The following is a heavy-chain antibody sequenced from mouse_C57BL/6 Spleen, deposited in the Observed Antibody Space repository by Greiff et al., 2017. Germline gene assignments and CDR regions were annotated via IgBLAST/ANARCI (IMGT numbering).Heavy chain of an antibody. Sequence: VQVVESGPGLVAPSQSLSITCTVSGFSLTSYAISWVRQPPGKGLEWLGVIWTGGGTNYNSALKSRLSISKDNSKSQVFLKMNSLQTDDTARYYCAVDSSGHTWFAYWGQGTLVTVSA. D-gene: IGHD3-2*02. CDR2: IWTGGGT. V-gene: IGHV2-9-1*01. CDR1: GFSLTSYA. CDR3: AVDSSGHTWFAY. J-gene: IGHJ3*01.